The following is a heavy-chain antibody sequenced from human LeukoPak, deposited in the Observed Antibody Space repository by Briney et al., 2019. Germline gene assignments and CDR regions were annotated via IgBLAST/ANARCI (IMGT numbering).Heavy chain of an antibody. CDR3: ARDEEESYYFDY. CDR1: GGTFSSYA. CDR2: IIPILGIA. Sequence: ASVKVSCKASGGTFSSYAISWVRQAPGQGLEWMGRIIPILGIANYAQKFQGRVTITADKSTSTAYMELSSLRSEDTAVYYCARDEEESYYFDYWGQGTLVTVSS. J-gene: IGHJ4*02. V-gene: IGHV1-69*04.